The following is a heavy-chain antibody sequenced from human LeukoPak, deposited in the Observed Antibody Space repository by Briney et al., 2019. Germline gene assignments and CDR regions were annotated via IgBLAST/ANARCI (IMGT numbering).Heavy chain of an antibody. J-gene: IGHJ4*02. Sequence: GGSLRLSCAASGFIFSNYAMHWVRQALGKGLEWVTIIPYDGSNKYYAESVKGRFTISRDNSKNTLYLQMNSLRAEDTAVYYCAKAIHSNSSDVVDYWGQGTLVTVSS. D-gene: IGHD6-6*01. CDR3: AKAIHSNSSDVVDY. CDR1: GFIFSNYA. V-gene: IGHV3-30*02. CDR2: IPYDGSNK.